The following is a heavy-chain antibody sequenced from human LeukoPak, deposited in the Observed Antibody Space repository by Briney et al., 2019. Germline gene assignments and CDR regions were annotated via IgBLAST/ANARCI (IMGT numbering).Heavy chain of an antibody. J-gene: IGHJ3*02. CDR3: ARADGYDFWSGSPAFDI. CDR1: GYTFTSYG. Sequence: GASVKVSCKASGYTFTSYGISWVRQAPGQGLEWMGWISAYNGNTNYAQKLQGRVTMTTDTSTSTAYMELRSLRSDDTAVYYCARADGYDFWSGSPAFDIWGQGTMVTVSS. D-gene: IGHD3-3*01. CDR2: ISAYNGNT. V-gene: IGHV1-18*01.